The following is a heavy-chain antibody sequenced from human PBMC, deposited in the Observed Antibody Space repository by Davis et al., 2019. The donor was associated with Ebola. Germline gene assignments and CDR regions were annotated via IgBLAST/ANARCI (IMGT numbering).Heavy chain of an antibody. V-gene: IGHV1-69*13. CDR2: IIPIFGTA. D-gene: IGHD2-15*01. Sequence: SVKVSCKASGGTFSSYAISWVRQAPGQGLEWMGGIIPIFGTANYAQKFQGRVTITADESTSTAYMELSSLRSEDTAVYYCARDALPYCSGGSCYKWFDPWGQGTLVTVSS. CDR1: GGTFSSYA. CDR3: ARDALPYCSGGSCYKWFDP. J-gene: IGHJ5*02.